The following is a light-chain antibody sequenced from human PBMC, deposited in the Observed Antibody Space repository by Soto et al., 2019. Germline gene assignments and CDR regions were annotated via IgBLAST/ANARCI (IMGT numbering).Light chain of an antibody. CDR1: SSNIGNNY. V-gene: IGLV1-51*01. CDR2: XNN. Sequence: QSVLTQPPSVSAAPGQKVTISCSGSSSNIGNNYVSWYQQLPGTAPKLLIYXNNKRPSGIPDRFSGXKSGTSAXLGITGLXXXXXXDYYCGTWDSSLSAVVFGGGTKLTVL. CDR3: GTWDSSLSAVV. J-gene: IGLJ3*02.